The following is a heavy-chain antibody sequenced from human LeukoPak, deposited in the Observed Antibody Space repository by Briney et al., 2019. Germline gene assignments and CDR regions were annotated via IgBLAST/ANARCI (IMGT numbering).Heavy chain of an antibody. Sequence: GGSLRLSCAASGFTFSSYAMSWVRQAPGKGLEWVSAISGSGGSTYYADSVKGRFTISRDNSKNTLYLQMNSLRAEDTAVYYCAKDDKFSVAGPYFDYWGQGTLVTVSS. CDR3: AKDDKFSVAGPYFDY. J-gene: IGHJ4*02. D-gene: IGHD6-19*01. CDR2: ISGSGGST. CDR1: GFTFSSYA. V-gene: IGHV3-23*01.